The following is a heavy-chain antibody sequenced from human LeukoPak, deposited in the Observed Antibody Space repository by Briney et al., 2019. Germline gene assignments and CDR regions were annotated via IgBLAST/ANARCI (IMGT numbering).Heavy chain of an antibody. CDR2: ITAYSGNR. D-gene: IGHD1-7*01. CDR1: GYTFTSYG. CDR3: ARDHGSRNWNYPLDYYYGMDV. J-gene: IGHJ6*02. V-gene: IGHV1-18*01. Sequence: ASVKVSCKASGYTFTSYGISWVRQAPGQGLEWMGWITAYSGNRNYAQKLQGRVTMTTDTSTSTAYMELRSLRSDDTAVYYCARDHGSRNWNYPLDYYYGMDVWGQGTTVTASS.